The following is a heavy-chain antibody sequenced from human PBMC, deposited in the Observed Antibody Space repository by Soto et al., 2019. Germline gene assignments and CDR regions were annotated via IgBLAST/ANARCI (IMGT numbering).Heavy chain of an antibody. Sequence: QVQLQQWGAGLLKPSETLSLTCAVYGGSFSGYYWSWIRQPPGKGLEWIGEINDSGSTKYNPSLKGRVTISVDTSKNQFSLKLSSVTAADTSVYCCARGATMVRGGGMDVWGQGTTVTVSS. CDR1: GGSFSGYY. V-gene: IGHV4-34*01. CDR2: INDSGST. J-gene: IGHJ6*02. D-gene: IGHD3-10*01. CDR3: ARGATMVRGGGMDV.